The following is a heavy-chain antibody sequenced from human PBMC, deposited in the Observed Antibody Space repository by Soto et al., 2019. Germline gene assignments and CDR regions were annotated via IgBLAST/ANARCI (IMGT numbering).Heavy chain of an antibody. V-gene: IGHV4-34*01. D-gene: IGHD6-19*01. CDR2: INHSGST. CDR3: ARPRRQWLAPGGYFDY. Sequence: SETLSLTCAVYGGSFSCYYWSWIRQPPGKGLEWIGEINHSGSTNYNPSLKSRVTISVDTSKNQFSLKLSSVTAADTAVYYCARPRRQWLAPGGYFDYWSQGTLVTVSS. J-gene: IGHJ4*02. CDR1: GGSFSCYY.